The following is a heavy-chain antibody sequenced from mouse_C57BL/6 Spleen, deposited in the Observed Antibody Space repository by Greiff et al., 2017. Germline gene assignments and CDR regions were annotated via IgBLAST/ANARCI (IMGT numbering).Heavy chain of an antibody. CDR1: GFTFSDYY. D-gene: IGHD2-3*01. CDR2: INYDGSST. J-gene: IGHJ1*03. V-gene: IGHV5-16*01. Sequence: EVQLQESEGGLVQPGSSMKLSCTASGFTFSDYYMAWVRQVPEKGLEWVANINYDGSSTYYLDSLKSRFIISRDNAKNILYLQMSSLKSEDTATYYCAREGDGYNGYFDVWGTGTTVTVSS. CDR3: AREGDGYNGYFDV.